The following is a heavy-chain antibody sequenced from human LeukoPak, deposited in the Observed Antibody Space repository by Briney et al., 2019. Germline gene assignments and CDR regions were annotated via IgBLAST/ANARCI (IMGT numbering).Heavy chain of an antibody. CDR3: ARACSSTTCYGAFDM. J-gene: IGHJ3*02. CDR1: GGSICSADYN. D-gene: IGHD2-2*01. V-gene: IGHV4-30-4*08. Sequence: SSQTLSLTCTVSGGSICSADYNWSWIRQPPGKGLEWIGYIYYSGSTYYNPSLKSRVTISVDTSKNQFSLKLSSVTAADTAVYYCARACSSTTCYGAFDMWGQGTMVTVSS. CDR2: IYYSGST.